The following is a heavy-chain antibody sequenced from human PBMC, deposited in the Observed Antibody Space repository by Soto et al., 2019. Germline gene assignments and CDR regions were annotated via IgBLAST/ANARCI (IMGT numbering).Heavy chain of an antibody. CDR1: GGAISGYY. V-gene: IGHV4-4*07. D-gene: IGHD3-3*01. J-gene: IGHJ5*02. CDR3: ARGQRFSDSFDP. CDR2: IYSSGGT. Sequence: QVQLQESGPGLVKPSETLSLTCTVSGGAISGYYWTWIRQSAGKGLEWIGRIYSSGGTTYNPSLQSRVTMSLDTSNNQFSLRLTSVTAADTAVYYWARGQRFSDSFDPWGQGTLVTVSS.